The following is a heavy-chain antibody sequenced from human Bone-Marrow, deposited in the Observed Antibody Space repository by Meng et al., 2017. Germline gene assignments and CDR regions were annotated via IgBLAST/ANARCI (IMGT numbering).Heavy chain of an antibody. CDR3: ARTGYSSGWYLYGMDV. V-gene: IGHV1-2*06. D-gene: IGHD6-19*01. J-gene: IGHJ6*02. CDR1: GYTFTGYY. CDR2: INPNSGGT. Sequence: ASVKVSCKASGYTFTGYYMHWVRQAPGQGLEWMGRINPNSGGTNYAQKFQGRVTMTRDTSISTAYMELSRLGSDDTAVYYCARTGYSSGWYLYGMDVWGQGTTVTVSS.